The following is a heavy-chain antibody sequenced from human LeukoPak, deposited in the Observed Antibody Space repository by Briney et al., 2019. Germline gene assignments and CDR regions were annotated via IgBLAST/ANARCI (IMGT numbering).Heavy chain of an antibody. Sequence: SETLSLTCTVSGGSISSYYWSWIRQPPGKGLEWIGYIYYSGGTNYNPSLKSRVTISVDTSKNQFSLKLSSVTAADTAVYYCARTTTGSDYWGQGTLVTVSS. J-gene: IGHJ4*02. CDR3: ARTTTGSDY. V-gene: IGHV4-59*01. D-gene: IGHD1-26*01. CDR1: GGSISSYY. CDR2: IYYSGGT.